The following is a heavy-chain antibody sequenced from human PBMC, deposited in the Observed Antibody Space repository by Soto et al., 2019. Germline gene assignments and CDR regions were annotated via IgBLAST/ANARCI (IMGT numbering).Heavy chain of an antibody. J-gene: IGHJ5*02. CDR3: ARGRVPAAPYNWFDP. Sequence: PSETLSLTCTVSGGSISSYYWSWIRQPPGKGLEWIGYIYYSGSTNCNPSLKSRVTISVDTSKNQFSLKLSSVTAADTAVYYCARGRVPAAPYNWFDPWGQGTLVTVSS. D-gene: IGHD2-2*01. CDR1: GGSISSYY. CDR2: IYYSGST. V-gene: IGHV4-59*01.